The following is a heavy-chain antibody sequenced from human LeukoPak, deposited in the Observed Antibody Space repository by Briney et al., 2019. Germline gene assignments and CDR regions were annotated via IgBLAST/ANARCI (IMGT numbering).Heavy chain of an antibody. V-gene: IGHV3-53*01. CDR2: LFSGGAT. D-gene: IGHD3-10*01. J-gene: IGHJ4*02. CDR1: GFTVSSTF. CDR3: ARGDYGSGQYFDY. Sequence: GGSLRLSCAPSGFTVSSTFMSWVRHAPGKGLEWVSILFSGGATYYADSVKGQFTISRDDSKNTLFLQMDSLTAEDTAVYYCARGDYGSGQYFDYWGQGTLVTVSS.